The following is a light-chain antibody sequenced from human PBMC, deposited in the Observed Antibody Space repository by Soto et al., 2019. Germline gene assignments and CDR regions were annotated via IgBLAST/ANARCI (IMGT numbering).Light chain of an antibody. Sequence: EILLTQSPGPLSLSPGERSTLSCRASQSVSSNYFAWYQQKPGQAPRLLIYGVSSRATGIPDRFSGSGSGTDFTLTISRLEPEDFAVYYCEQYGSSPRTFGQGTKVDIK. J-gene: IGKJ1*01. CDR2: GVS. CDR3: EQYGSSPRT. V-gene: IGKV3-20*01. CDR1: QSVSSNY.